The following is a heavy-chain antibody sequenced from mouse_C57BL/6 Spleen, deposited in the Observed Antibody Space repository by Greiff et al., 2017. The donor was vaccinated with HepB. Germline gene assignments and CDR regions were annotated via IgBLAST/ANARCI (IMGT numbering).Heavy chain of an antibody. CDR3: ARHEDKGIYSNYGYFDV. D-gene: IGHD2-5*01. CDR1: GYTFTEYT. CDR2: FYPGSGSI. V-gene: IGHV1-62-2*01. J-gene: IGHJ1*03. Sequence: QVQLQQSGAELVKPGASVKLSCKASGYTFTEYTIHWVKQRSGQGLEWIGWFYPGSGSIKYNEKFKDKATLTADKSSSTVYMELSRLTSEDSAVYFCARHEDKGIYSNYGYFDVWGTGTTVTVSS.